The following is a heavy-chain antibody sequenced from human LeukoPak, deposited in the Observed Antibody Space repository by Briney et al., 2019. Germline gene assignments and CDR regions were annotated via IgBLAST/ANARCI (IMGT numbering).Heavy chain of an antibody. J-gene: IGHJ4*02. V-gene: IGHV1-69-2*01. Sequence: ASVKVSCKASGYTFTDYYMHWVQQAPAKGLEWMGRVDPEDGETIYAEKFQGRVTITADTSTDTAYMELSSLRSEDTAVYYCATVSVDTALFDYWGQGTLVTVSS. CDR1: GYTFTDYY. CDR3: ATVSVDTALFDY. CDR2: VDPEDGET. D-gene: IGHD5-18*01.